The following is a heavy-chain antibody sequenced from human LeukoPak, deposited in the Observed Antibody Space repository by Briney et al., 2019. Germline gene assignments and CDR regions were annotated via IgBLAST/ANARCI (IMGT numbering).Heavy chain of an antibody. V-gene: IGHV3-20*04. Sequence: GGSLRLSCAASGFTFDDYGMSWVRQAPGKGLEWVSGINWNGGSTGYADSVKGRFTISRDNAKNSLYLQMNSLRAEDTALYYCARDDSSSWWGYFDYWGQGTLVTVS. CDR2: INWNGGST. CDR1: GFTFDDYG. J-gene: IGHJ4*02. D-gene: IGHD6-13*01. CDR3: ARDDSSSWWGYFDY.